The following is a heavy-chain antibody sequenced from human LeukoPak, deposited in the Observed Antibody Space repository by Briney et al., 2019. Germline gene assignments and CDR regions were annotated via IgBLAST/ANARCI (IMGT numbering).Heavy chain of an antibody. CDR2: ISGSGGST. Sequence: GGSLGLSCAASGFTFSSYAMSWVRQAPGKGLEWVSAISGSGGSTYYADSVKGRFTISRDNSKDTLYLQMNSLRAEDTAVYYCAKDDSLCFDPWGQGTLVTVSS. J-gene: IGHJ5*02. CDR1: GFTFSSYA. CDR3: AKDDSLCFDP. D-gene: IGHD2-21*01. V-gene: IGHV3-23*01.